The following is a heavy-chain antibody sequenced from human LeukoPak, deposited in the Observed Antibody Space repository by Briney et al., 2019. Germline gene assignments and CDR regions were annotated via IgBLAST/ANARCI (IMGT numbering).Heavy chain of an antibody. Sequence: PSETLSLTCTVSGGSISTTSSYWGWVRQPPGKGLEWIGSIYYDGSTHYNPSLKSRVTTSVDTSKNQFSLKLSSVTAADTAVYYCARRGGTAAGNCFDYWGQGTLVTASS. CDR1: GGSISTTSSY. J-gene: IGHJ4*02. CDR2: IYYDGST. D-gene: IGHD6-13*01. V-gene: IGHV4-39*01. CDR3: ARRGGTAAGNCFDY.